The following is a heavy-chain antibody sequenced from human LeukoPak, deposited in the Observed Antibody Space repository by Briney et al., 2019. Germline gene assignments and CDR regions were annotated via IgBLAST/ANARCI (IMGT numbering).Heavy chain of an antibody. V-gene: IGHV4-61*02. CDR1: GGSISNGSYY. Sequence: KTSETLSLTCSVSGGSISNGSYYWSWIRQPAGKGLEWIGRIYISGSASYNPSLKSRVTFSVDTSKNQFSLKLTSVTAADTAVYYCARVYDFWSGYFYYYYMDAWGKGTTVTVSS. D-gene: IGHD3-3*01. CDR3: ARVYDFWSGYFYYYYMDA. J-gene: IGHJ6*03. CDR2: IYISGSA.